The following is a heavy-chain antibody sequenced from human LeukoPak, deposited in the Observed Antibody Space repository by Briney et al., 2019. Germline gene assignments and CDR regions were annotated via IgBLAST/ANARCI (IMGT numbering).Heavy chain of an antibody. CDR3: AKDFRIGYSAHFDY. CDR1: GFTFRSHA. CDR2: IYENGGTT. Sequence: GSLRLSCVGSGFTFRSHAMSWVRQAPEKGLEFVSGIYENGGTTYYADSVKGRFSISRDNSKNTLYLQMDSLRGEDTAVYYCAKDFRIGYSAHFDYWGQGALVTVSS. V-gene: IGHV3-23*01. D-gene: IGHD2-21*01. J-gene: IGHJ4*02.